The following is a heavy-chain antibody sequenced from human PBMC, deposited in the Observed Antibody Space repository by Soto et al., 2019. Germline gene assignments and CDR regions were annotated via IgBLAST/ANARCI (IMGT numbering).Heavy chain of an antibody. J-gene: IGHJ6*02. CDR3: ASNGDWLFHGVDV. D-gene: IGHD3-9*01. CDR2: INPSGGST. CDR1: GYTFTSYY. V-gene: IGHV1-46*01. Sequence: ASVKVSCKASGYTFTSYYMHWVRQAPGQGLEWMGIINPSGGSTSYAQKFQGRVTMTRDTSTSTVYMELSSLRSEDTAVHYCASNGDWLFHGVDVWGQGTTVTGSS.